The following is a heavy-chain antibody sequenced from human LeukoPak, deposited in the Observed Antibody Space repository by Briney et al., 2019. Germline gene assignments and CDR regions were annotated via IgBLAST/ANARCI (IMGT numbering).Heavy chain of an antibody. V-gene: IGHV4-39*01. D-gene: IGHD6-19*01. Sequence: QPSETLSLTCAVYGGSFSGYYWGWIRQPPGKGLESIGSIYYSGTTYYNPSLKSRVTISVDTSKNQFSLKFSSVTAADTAVYYCARRGAVAGQRAFDIWGQGTMVTVSS. CDR1: GGSFSGYY. CDR3: ARRGAVAGQRAFDI. CDR2: IYYSGTT. J-gene: IGHJ3*02.